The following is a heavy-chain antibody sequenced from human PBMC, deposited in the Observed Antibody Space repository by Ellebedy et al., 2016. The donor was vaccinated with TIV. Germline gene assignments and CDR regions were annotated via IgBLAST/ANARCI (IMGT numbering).Heavy chain of an antibody. CDR2: IDSSSTYI. CDR3: ASGAYDI. Sequence: PGGSLRLSCAASGFTFSSFGMNRVRQASGKGLEWVSSIDSSSTYIYYADSVKGRFTISRDNAKNSLYLHMNSLRAEDTAVYYCASGAYDIWGQGTMVTVSS. V-gene: IGHV3-21*06. CDR1: GFTFSSFG. J-gene: IGHJ3*02.